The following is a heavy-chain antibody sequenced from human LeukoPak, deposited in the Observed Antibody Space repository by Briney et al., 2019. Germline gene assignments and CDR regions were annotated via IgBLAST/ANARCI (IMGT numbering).Heavy chain of an antibody. V-gene: IGHV3-30-3*01. CDR3: ARLVGAERYLADY. J-gene: IGHJ4*02. D-gene: IGHD1-26*01. CDR2: ISYDGSNK. Sequence: GGSLRLSCAASGFTFSSYAMHWVRQAPGKGLEWVAVISYDGSNKYYADSVKGRFTISRDNSKNTLYLQMNSLRAEDTAVYYCARLVGAERYLADYWGLGTLVTVSS. CDR1: GFTFSSYA.